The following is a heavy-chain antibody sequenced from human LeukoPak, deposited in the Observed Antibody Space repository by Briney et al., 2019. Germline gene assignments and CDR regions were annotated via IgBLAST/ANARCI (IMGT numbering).Heavy chain of an antibody. J-gene: IGHJ6*02. D-gene: IGHD3-16*02. Sequence: PGGSLRLSCAASGVTFSSYWMHWVRQAPGKGLVWVSRINSDGSSTSYADSVKGRFTISRDNAKNTLYLQMNSLRAEDMAVYYCARGTYDYVCGSYRFYYYGMDVWGQGTTVTVSS. CDR3: ARGTYDYVCGSYRFYYYGMDV. V-gene: IGHV3-74*01. CDR2: INSDGSST. CDR1: GVTFSSYW.